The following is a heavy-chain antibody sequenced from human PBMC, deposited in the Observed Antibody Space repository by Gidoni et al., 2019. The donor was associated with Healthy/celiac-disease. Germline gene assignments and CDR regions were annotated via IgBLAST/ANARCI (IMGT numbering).Heavy chain of an antibody. Sequence: QLQLQESGPGLVKPSAPLSLTCTVSGGSISSSSYYWGWIRQPPGQGLEWMGSIYYSGSTYYTPSLQSRVTISVDTSKNQFSLKLSSVTAADTAVYYCARLGRGWYFDYWGQGTLVTVSS. J-gene: IGHJ4*02. CDR2: IYYSGST. D-gene: IGHD6-19*01. V-gene: IGHV4-39*01. CDR1: GGSISSSSYY. CDR3: ARLGRGWYFDY.